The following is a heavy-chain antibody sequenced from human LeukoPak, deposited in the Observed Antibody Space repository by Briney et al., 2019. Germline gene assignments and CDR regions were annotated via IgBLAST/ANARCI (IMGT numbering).Heavy chain of an antibody. CDR3: ARDVGIHWYFDL. CDR2: IGSTGSTI. J-gene: IGHJ2*01. Sequence: GGSLRLSCVASGFAFRSYSMNWVRQAPGKGLEWVAYIGSTGSTIYYADSVKGRFTISRDTAKNSLYLQMRSLTAEDTAVYYCARDVGIHWYFDLWGRGTPVTVSS. CDR1: GFAFRSYS. V-gene: IGHV3-48*01. D-gene: IGHD1-26*01.